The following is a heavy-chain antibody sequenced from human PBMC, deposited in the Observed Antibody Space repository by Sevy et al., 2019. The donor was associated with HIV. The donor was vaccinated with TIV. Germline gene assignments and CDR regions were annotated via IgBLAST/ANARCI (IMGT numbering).Heavy chain of an antibody. CDR2: IWYEGINK. CDR3: ARERRSSGIDY. D-gene: IGHD3-10*01. V-gene: IGHV3-33*01. CDR1: GFAFSTYG. Sequence: GGSLRRSCTASGFAFSTYGMHWVRQAPGKGLEWLAIIWYEGINKDYAEPVKGRFTISRDNSKNTLYLQMNSLRVDYTAVYYCARERRSSGIDYWGQGTLVTVSS. J-gene: IGHJ4*01.